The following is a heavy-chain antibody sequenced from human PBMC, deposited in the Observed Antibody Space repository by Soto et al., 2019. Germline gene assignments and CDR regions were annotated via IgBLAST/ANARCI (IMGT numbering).Heavy chain of an antibody. CDR1: GFTFSNYG. V-gene: IGHV3-30*18. Sequence: QVQLVESGGGVVQAGRSLRLSCAASGFTFSNYGMHWVRQTPGKGLEWVALILYDGSNKYYADSVKGRFTISRDNSKNTLYLQVSSLRAEDTAVYYCAKSRDAYNFYFYYGMDVWGQGITVTVSS. CDR2: ILYDGSNK. J-gene: IGHJ6*02. D-gene: IGHD2-2*01. CDR3: AKSRDAYNFYFYYGMDV.